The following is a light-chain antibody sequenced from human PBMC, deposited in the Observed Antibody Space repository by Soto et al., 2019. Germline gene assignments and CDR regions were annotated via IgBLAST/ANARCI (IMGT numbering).Light chain of an antibody. V-gene: IGLV2-11*01. CDR1: SSDVGGYNY. CDR2: DVS. CDR3: CSSAGSYTLWV. Sequence: QSALTQPRSVSGSPGQSVTISCTGTSSDVGGYNYVSWYQQHPGKAPKLMIYDVSKRPSGVPDRFSGSKSGNTASLTISGLQAEDEADYYCCSSAGSYTLWVFGGGTKLTVL. J-gene: IGLJ3*02.